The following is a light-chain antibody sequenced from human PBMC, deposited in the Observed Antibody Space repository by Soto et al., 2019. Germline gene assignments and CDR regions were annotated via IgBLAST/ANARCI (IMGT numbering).Light chain of an antibody. V-gene: IGKV3-15*01. CDR1: QSVSSN. CDR3: QYYGASPQT. J-gene: IGKJ1*01. Sequence: EIVMTQSPATLSVSPGERATLSCRASQSVSSNLAWYQQKPGQSPRLLIYGASTRATGVPARFSGSGSGTDFTLTITRLEPEDFAVYYCQYYGASPQTFGQGTKVDIK. CDR2: GAS.